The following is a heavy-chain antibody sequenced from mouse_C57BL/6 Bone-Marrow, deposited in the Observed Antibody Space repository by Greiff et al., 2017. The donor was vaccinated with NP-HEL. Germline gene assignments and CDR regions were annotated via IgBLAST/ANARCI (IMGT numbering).Heavy chain of an antibody. CDR3: ARFTTVVGDY. CDR2: IHPNSGST. Sequence: QVHVKQPGAELVKPGASVKLSCKASGYTFTSYWMHWVKQRPGQGLEWIGMIHPNSGSTNYNEKFKSKATLTVDKSSSTAYMQLSSLTSEDSAVYYCARFTTVVGDYWGQGTTLTVSS. D-gene: IGHD1-1*01. J-gene: IGHJ2*01. V-gene: IGHV1-64*01. CDR1: GYTFTSYW.